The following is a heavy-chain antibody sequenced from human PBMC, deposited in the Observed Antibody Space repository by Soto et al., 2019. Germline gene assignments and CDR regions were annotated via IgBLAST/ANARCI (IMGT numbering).Heavy chain of an antibody. CDR3: ARDGPFITMVRGVIIHGSYYFDY. CDR1: GYTFTSYG. Sequence: GASVKVSCKASGYTFTSYGISWVRQAPGQGLEWMGRIIPILGIANYAQKFQGRVTITADKSTSTAYMELSSLRSEDTAVYYCARDGPFITMVRGVIIHGSYYFDYWGQGTLVTVSS. V-gene: IGHV1-69*04. D-gene: IGHD3-10*01. J-gene: IGHJ4*02. CDR2: IIPILGIA.